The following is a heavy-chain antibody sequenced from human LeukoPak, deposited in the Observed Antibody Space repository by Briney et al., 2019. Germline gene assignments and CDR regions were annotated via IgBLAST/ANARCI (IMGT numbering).Heavy chain of an antibody. Sequence: DSVKVSCKASGYTFTSYDINWVRQAPGQGLEWMGWMNPNSGNTGYAQKFQGRVTMTRNTSISTAYMELSSLRSEDTAVYYCARWGSSWYNYYYYGMDVWGQGTTVTVSS. CDR2: MNPNSGNT. J-gene: IGHJ6*02. CDR1: GYTFTSYD. CDR3: ARWGSSWYNYYYYGMDV. D-gene: IGHD6-13*01. V-gene: IGHV1-8*01.